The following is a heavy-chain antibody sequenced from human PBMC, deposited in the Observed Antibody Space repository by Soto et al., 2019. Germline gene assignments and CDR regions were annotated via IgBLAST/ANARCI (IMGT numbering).Heavy chain of an antibody. CDR1: GGSISSGGYY. CDR2: IYYSGST. J-gene: IGHJ4*02. D-gene: IGHD2-2*01. V-gene: IGHV4-31*03. Sequence: QVQLQESGPGLVKPSQTLSLTCTVSGGSISSGGYYWSWIRQHPGKGLEWIGYIYYSGSTYYNPSPRGRFTLQVDTSKNQFSLKLSPVTAADTAVYYCAGFFRGAPAATSGFDYWGQGTLVTVSS. CDR3: AGFFRGAPAATSGFDY.